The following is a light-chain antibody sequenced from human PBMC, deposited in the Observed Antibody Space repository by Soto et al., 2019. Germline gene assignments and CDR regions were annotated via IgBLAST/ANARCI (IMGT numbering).Light chain of an antibody. CDR1: QSVRSNF. CDR2: GAS. Sequence: PGARATLSCRASQSVRSNFLAWYQQKPGQAPRLLIYGASNRATGIPDRFSGSGSGTDFTLTITRLEPEDFAMYYCQRYDSLRTFGQGTKVDI. J-gene: IGKJ1*01. V-gene: IGKV3-20*01. CDR3: QRYDSLRT.